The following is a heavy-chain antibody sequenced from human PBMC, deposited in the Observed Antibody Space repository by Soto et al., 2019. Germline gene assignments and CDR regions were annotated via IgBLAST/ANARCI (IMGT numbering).Heavy chain of an antibody. D-gene: IGHD6-13*01. CDR1: GFTFNNYG. V-gene: IGHV3-33*01. CDR3: ARRQISPPTRGAASARGGMDV. J-gene: IGHJ6*02. Sequence: GGSLRLSWAAAGFTFNNYGVHWVRQAPGKGLEWVAVIWNDGNGYYYANSVRGRFSISRDNSKNTLYLQMSSLRVEDTAVYYCARRQISPPTRGAASARGGMDVWGQGTTVTVSS. CDR2: IWNDGNGY.